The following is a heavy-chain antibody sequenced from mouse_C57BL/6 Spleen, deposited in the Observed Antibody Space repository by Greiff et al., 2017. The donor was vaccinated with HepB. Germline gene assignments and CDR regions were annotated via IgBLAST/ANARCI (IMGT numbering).Heavy chain of an antibody. CDR1: GYTFTDYY. D-gene: IGHD1-1*01. CDR2: IFPGSGST. V-gene: IGHV1-75*01. J-gene: IGHJ1*03. Sequence: QVQLQQSGPELVKPGASVKISCKASGYTFTDYYINWVKQRPGQGLEWIGWIFPGSGSTYYNEKFKGKATLTVDKSSSTAYMLLSSLTSEDSAVYFCARRGYGSSHWYFDVWGTGTTVTVSS. CDR3: ARRGYGSSHWYFDV.